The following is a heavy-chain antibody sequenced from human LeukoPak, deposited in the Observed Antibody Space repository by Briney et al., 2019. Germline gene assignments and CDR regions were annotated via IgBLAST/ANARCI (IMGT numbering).Heavy chain of an antibody. D-gene: IGHD5-24*01. Sequence: SETLSLTCTVSGGSTSNCIDWVRRIRQPRGEGMGWIGSICYSGSTFYNPSLKSRVSSSVETTKTQFFLKLSSVTAADTAVYYCARTENYIPEDWFDPWGQGTLVTVSS. CDR3: ARTENYIPEDWFDP. CDR1: GGSTSNCIDW. V-gene: IGHV4-39*01. CDR2: ICYSGST. J-gene: IGHJ5*02.